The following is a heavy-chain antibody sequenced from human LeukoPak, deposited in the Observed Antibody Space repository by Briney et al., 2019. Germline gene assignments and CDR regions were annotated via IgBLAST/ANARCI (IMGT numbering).Heavy chain of an antibody. CDR3: ARSAARVLRYFDWLLSPAAYFDY. D-gene: IGHD3-9*01. CDR1: GGSISSSSYY. Sequence: SETLSLTCTVSGGSISSSSYYWGWIRQPPGKRLEWIGSIYYSGSTYYNPSLKSRVTISVDTSKNQFSLKLSSVTAADTAVYYCARSAARVLRYFDWLLSPAAYFDYWGQGTLVTVSS. CDR2: IYYSGST. V-gene: IGHV4-39*01. J-gene: IGHJ4*02.